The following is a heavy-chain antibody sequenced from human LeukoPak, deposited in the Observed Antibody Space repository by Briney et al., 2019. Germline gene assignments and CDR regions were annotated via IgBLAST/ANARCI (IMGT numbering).Heavy chain of an antibody. CDR1: GYTFTCYY. D-gene: IGHD3-10*01. Sequence: ASVKVSCKASGYTFTCYYMHWVRQAPGQGDGWMGGSNPNSGGTNYAQKFQGRVTMTRDTSISTAYMDLSRLSSDDTAVYYCARDVVSLLWFGELSFSSYFDYWGQGTLVTVSS. CDR2: SNPNSGGT. J-gene: IGHJ4*02. CDR3: ARDVVSLLWFGELSFSSYFDY. V-gene: IGHV1-2*02.